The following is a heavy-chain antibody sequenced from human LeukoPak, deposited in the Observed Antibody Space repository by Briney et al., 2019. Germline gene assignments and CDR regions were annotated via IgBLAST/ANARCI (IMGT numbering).Heavy chain of an antibody. J-gene: IGHJ3*01. V-gene: IGHV3-23*01. CDR3: ARGESFAFDV. Sequence: SAASLAGDRTYYEHSFKGRFTISRDNSTNTMYLQMNSLRAEDTAVYYCARGESFAFDVWGQGTMVTVSS. CDR2: ASLAGDRT.